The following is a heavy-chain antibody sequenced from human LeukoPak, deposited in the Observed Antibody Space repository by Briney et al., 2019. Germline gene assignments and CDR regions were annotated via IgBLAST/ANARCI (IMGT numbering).Heavy chain of an antibody. D-gene: IGHD6-13*01. CDR3: ARDQSVRLLQTSSTYFKHVFAI. J-gene: IGHJ3*02. Sequence: ASVKVSCKTSGYTFTNYGISWVRQAPGLGLEWMGWISAYNGDTHYAQKVQGRVTMTTDRSTSTAYMELRSLRFDDTAVYYCARDQSVRLLQTSSTYFKHVFAIWGQGSMVTVSS. CDR1: GYTFTNYG. CDR2: ISAYNGDT. V-gene: IGHV1-18*01.